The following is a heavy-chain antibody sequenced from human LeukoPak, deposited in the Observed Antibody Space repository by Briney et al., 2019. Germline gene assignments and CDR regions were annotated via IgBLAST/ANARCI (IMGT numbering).Heavy chain of an antibody. CDR2: ISYDGSNK. D-gene: IGHD1-1*01. CDR3: ARVGGTNYYYYGMDV. V-gene: IGHV3-30*19. CDR1: GFTFSDYY. J-gene: IGHJ6*02. Sequence: GGSLRLSCAASGFTFSDYYMSWVRQAPGKGLEWVAVISYDGSNKYYAESVKGRFTISRDNSKNTLYLQLNSLRPDDTAVYYCARVGGTNYYYYGMDVWGQGTTVTVSS.